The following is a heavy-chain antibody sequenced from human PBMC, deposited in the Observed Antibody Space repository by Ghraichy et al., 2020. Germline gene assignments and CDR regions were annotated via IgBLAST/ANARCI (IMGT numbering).Heavy chain of an antibody. V-gene: IGHV4-34*01. D-gene: IGHD4-17*01. CDR3: ARIKRGWTTVTSNYYYGMDV. CDR1: GGSFSGYY. CDR2: INHSGST. Sequence: SETLSLTCAVYGGSFSGYYWSWIRQPPGKGLEWIGEINHSGSTNYNPSLKSRVTISVDTSKNQFSLKLSSVTAADTAVYYCARIKRGWTTVTSNYYYGMDVWGQGTTVTVSS. J-gene: IGHJ6*02.